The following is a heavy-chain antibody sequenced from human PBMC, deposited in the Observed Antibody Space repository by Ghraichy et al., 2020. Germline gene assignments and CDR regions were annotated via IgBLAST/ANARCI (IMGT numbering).Heavy chain of an antibody. V-gene: IGHV4-59*01. CDR1: GGSISSYY. D-gene: IGHD2-2*01. CDR2: IYYSGST. Sequence: SETLSLTCTVSGGSISSYYWSWIRQPPGKGLEWIGYIYYSGSTNYNPSLKSRVTISVDTSKNQFSLKLSSVTAADTAVYYCAREDQGGMDVWGQGTTVTVSS. J-gene: IGHJ6*02. CDR3: AREDQGGMDV.